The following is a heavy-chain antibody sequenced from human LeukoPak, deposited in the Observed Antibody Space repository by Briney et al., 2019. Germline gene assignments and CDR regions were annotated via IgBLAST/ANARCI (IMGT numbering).Heavy chain of an antibody. CDR1: GGSFSGYY. V-gene: IGHV4-34*01. J-gene: IGHJ6*02. CDR3: ARHPCSSSTCNYYYGMDV. D-gene: IGHD2-2*01. Sequence: SETLSLTCAVYGGSFSGYYWSWIRQPPGKGLEWIGEINHSGSTNYNPSLKSRVTISLDTSKNQFSLRLSSVTAADTAMYYCARHPCSSSTCNYYYGMDVWGQGTTVTVSS. CDR2: INHSGST.